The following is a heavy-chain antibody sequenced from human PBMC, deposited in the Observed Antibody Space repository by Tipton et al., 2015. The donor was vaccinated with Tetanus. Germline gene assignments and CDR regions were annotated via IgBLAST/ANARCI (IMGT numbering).Heavy chain of an antibody. Sequence: GLVKPSETLSLTCTVSGGSVRSNSYYWGWIRQPPGKGLERVGNIYYSGGAYYKSSLKSRTTISVDASKNQFSLRLTSVTAADTAVYYCARQTLHYYYMDVWGKGTTVTVSS. V-gene: IGHV4-39*01. CDR1: GGSVRSNSYY. J-gene: IGHJ6*03. CDR2: IYYSGGA. D-gene: IGHD3-10*01. CDR3: ARQTLHYYYMDV.